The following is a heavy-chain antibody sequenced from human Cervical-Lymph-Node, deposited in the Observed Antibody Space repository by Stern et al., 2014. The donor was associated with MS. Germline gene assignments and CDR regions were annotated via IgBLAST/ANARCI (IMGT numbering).Heavy chain of an antibody. CDR2: ISDTSTKT. J-gene: IGHJ5*01. CDR1: GFSFRTSS. CDR3: ASTSGWFGS. Sequence: EVQLVESGGGLVKPGGSLTLSCAASGFSFRTSSMNWVRQAPGKGLEWVSFISDTSTKTKYADAVQGRFTISRDNAKNSLFLQMSRLRVEDTAVYYCASTSGWFGSWGQGIQVTVSS. V-gene: IGHV3-21*01.